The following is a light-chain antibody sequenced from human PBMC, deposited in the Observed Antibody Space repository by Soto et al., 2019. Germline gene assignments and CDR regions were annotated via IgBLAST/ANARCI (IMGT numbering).Light chain of an antibody. CDR3: QQYNNWPLT. J-gene: IGKJ4*01. V-gene: IGKV3-15*01. CDR1: QSVNNN. Sequence: EIVMTQSPATLSVSPGERATLSSRVSQSVNNNLAWYQQKPGQAPRLLIYGASARATGIPARFSGSGSGTEFTLTISSLQSEDFAVYYCQQYNNWPLTFGGGTKVEIK. CDR2: GAS.